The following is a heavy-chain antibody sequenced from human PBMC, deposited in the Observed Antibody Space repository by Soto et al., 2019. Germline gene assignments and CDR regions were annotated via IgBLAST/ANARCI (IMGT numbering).Heavy chain of an antibody. Sequence: SVKVSCKASGGTFSSYAISWVRQAPGQGLEWMGGIIPIFGTANYAQKFQGRVTITADESTSTAYMELSSLRSEDTAVYYCASQSIVVLPAAMPFDYYYYGMDVWGHWPTVTGSS. CDR2: IIPIFGTA. V-gene: IGHV1-69*13. CDR3: ASQSIVVLPAAMPFDYYYYGMDV. CDR1: GGTFSSYA. J-gene: IGHJ6*02. D-gene: IGHD2-2*01.